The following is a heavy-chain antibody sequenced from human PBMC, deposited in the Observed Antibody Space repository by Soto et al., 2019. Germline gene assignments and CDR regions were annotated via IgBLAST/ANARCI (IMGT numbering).Heavy chain of an antibody. Sequence: SETLSLTCTVSGGSISSYYWSWIRQPPGKGLEGIGYIYHSGRTDYNPSLESRVTISVDTSKNQLSLNLNSVTAADTAVYYCARSQFGSGSYFPLDVWGKGTTVTVSS. CDR1: GGSISSYY. J-gene: IGHJ6*04. CDR3: ARSQFGSGSYFPLDV. D-gene: IGHD3-10*01. CDR2: IYHSGRT. V-gene: IGHV4-59*01.